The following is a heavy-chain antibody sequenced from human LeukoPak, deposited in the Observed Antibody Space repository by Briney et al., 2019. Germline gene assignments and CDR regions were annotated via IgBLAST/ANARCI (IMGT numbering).Heavy chain of an antibody. CDR2: INPSGGST. J-gene: IGHJ3*02. CDR1: GYTFTSYY. CDR3: AREQTVVGAYDAFDI. D-gene: IGHD1-26*01. Sequence: GASVKVSCKASGYTFTSYYMHWVRQAPGQGLEWMGIINPSGGSTSYAQKFQGRVTMTRDTSTSTVYMELSSLRSEDTAVYYCAREQTVVGAYDAFDIWGQGTMVTVSS. V-gene: IGHV1-46*01.